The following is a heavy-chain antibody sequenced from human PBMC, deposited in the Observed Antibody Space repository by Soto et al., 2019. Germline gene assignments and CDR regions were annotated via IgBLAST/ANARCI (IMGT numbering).Heavy chain of an antibody. D-gene: IGHD2-15*01. CDR1: GFTFSNCA. CDR2: ISGSGGST. V-gene: IGHV3-23*01. J-gene: IGHJ4*02. Sequence: LRLSCAASGFTFSNCAMSWVRQAPGKGLEWVSGISGSGGSTYYADSVKGRFTISRDNSKNILYLQMNSLRAEDTAVYYCAKYCSGGSCYVLSDWGQGTLVTVSS. CDR3: AKYCSGGSCYVLSD.